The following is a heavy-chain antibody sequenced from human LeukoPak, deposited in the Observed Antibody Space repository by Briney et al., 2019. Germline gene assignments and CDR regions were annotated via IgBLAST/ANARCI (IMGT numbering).Heavy chain of an antibody. CDR1: GFTFSSYA. D-gene: IGHD3-22*01. J-gene: IGHJ4*02. CDR3: ARGEHYYDSSGSPDY. Sequence: PGGSLRLSCAASGFTFSSYAMSWVRQAPGKGLEWVSAISGSGGSTYYADSVKGRFTISRDNSKNTLYLQMNSLRAEDTAVYYCARGEHYYDSSGSPDYWGQGTLVTVSS. CDR2: ISGSGGST. V-gene: IGHV3-23*01.